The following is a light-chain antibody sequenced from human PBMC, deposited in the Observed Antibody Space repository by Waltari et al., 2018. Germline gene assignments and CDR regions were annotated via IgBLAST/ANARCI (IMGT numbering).Light chain of an antibody. CDR1: SSDVGVYDF. CDR2: DVT. Sequence: QSALTQPRSVSGSPGQSVTISCSGTSSDVGVYDFISWYQHHPGKAPKLMIYDVTKRPSGVPVRFAASKSGTTASLTISGLQAEDEADYYCCSYAGTYFWVFGGGTKLTVL. CDR3: CSYAGTYFWV. J-gene: IGLJ3*02. V-gene: IGLV2-11*01.